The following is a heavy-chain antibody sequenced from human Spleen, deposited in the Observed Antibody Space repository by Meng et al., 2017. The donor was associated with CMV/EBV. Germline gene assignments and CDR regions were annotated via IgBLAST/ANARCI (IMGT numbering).Heavy chain of an antibody. Sequence: GESLKISCAASGFTFSSYEMNWVRQAPGKGLEWVSYISSSGSTIYYADSVRGRFTISRDNAKNSLYLQMNSLRAEDTAVYYCAKRIRFLEWLWPYYGMDVWGQGTTVTVSS. CDR1: GFTFSSYE. J-gene: IGHJ6*02. CDR3: AKRIRFLEWLWPYYGMDV. D-gene: IGHD3-3*01. CDR2: ISSSGSTI. V-gene: IGHV3-48*03.